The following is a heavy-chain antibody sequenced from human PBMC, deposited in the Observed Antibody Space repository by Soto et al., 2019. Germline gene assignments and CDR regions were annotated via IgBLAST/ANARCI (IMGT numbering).Heavy chain of an antibody. D-gene: IGHD3-10*01. J-gene: IGHJ5*02. CDR1: GGSISSYY. CDR3: ARDHSARRGGLDH. CDR2: IYYSGST. Sequence: SETLSLTCTVSGGSISSYYWSWIRQPPGKGLEWIGYIYYSGSTNYNPSLKSRVTISVDTSKNQFSLKLSSFTAADTAVYYCARDHSARRGGLDHWGQGPLVTVSS. V-gene: IGHV4-59*01.